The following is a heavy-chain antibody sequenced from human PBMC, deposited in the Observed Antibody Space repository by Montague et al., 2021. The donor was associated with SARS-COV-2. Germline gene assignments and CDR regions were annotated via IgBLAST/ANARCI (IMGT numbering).Heavy chain of an antibody. V-gene: IGHV4-34*01. CDR3: ARGSRQWLVRPPHYYYFDY. Sequence: SETLSLTCAVYGGSFSGYYWSWIRQPPGKGLEWIGEINHSGSTNYNPSLKSRVTISVDTSKNQFSLKLSSVTAAGTAVYYCARGSRQWLVRPPHYYYFDYWGQGTLVTVSP. J-gene: IGHJ4*02. CDR1: GGSFSGYY. CDR2: INHSGST. D-gene: IGHD6-19*01.